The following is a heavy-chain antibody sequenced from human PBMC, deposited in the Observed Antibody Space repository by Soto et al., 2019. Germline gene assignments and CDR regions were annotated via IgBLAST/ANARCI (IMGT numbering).Heavy chain of an antibody. Sequence: ASVKVSCKASGYTFTSYYMHWVRQAPGQGLEWMGIINPSGGSTSYAQKFQGRVTMTRDTSTSTVYMELSSLRSEGTAVYYCARSSCSGGRCYYFSQYAFDIWGQGTMVTVSS. CDR1: GYTFTSYY. CDR3: ARSSCSGGRCYYFSQYAFDI. D-gene: IGHD2-15*01. CDR2: INPSGGST. J-gene: IGHJ3*02. V-gene: IGHV1-46*01.